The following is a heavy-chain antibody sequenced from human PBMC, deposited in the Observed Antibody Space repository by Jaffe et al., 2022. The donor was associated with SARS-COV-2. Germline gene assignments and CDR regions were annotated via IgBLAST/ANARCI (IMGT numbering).Heavy chain of an antibody. J-gene: IGHJ3*01. V-gene: IGHV4-59*01. D-gene: IGHD2-15*01. CDR3: ARVGESCSGNTCYSHAFDV. Sequence: QVHLQESGPGLVTPSETLSLTCSVSGGSISTYYWSWIRQPPGKGLEWIGYTHHSGNTEYNPSLKSRVTTSMDTPKNQFSLKLGSVTAADTAVYYCARVGESCSGNTCYSHAFDVWGQGTLVTVSS. CDR1: GGSISTYY. CDR2: THHSGNT.